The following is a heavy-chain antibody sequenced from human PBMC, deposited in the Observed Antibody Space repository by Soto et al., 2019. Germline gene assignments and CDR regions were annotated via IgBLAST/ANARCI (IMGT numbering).Heavy chain of an antibody. CDR3: ARGPSTNYYFDS. D-gene: IGHD1-1*01. CDR2: IYHSGNT. J-gene: IGHJ4*02. V-gene: IGHV4-4*02. Sequence: PSETLSLTCAVSGASISTNNWWSWVRQPPGKGLEWIGEIYHSGNTNYNPSLKSRVTISVDKSNNQFSLKLSSVTAADTAVYYCARGPSTNYYFDSWGQRTQVTVSS. CDR1: GASISTNNW.